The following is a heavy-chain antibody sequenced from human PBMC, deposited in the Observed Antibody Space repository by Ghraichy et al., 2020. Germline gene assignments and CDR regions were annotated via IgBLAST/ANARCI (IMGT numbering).Heavy chain of an antibody. J-gene: IGHJ4*02. V-gene: IGHV3-23*01. CDR1: GFTFSSYA. CDR2: ISGSGGST. CDR3: AKDRGTYYDTPVDY. D-gene: IGHD3-9*01. Sequence: GGSLRLSCAASGFTFSSYAMSWVRQAPGKGLEWVSAISGSGGSTYYADSVKGRFTISRDNSKNTLYLQMNSLRAEATAVYYCAKDRGTYYDTPVDYWGQGTLVTVSS.